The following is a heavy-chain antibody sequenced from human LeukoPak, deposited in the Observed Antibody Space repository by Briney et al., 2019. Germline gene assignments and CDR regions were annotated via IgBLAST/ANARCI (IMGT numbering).Heavy chain of an antibody. J-gene: IGHJ4*02. V-gene: IGHV4-4*07. Sequence: SETLSLTCTVSGGSISSYYWSWIRQPAGKGLEWIGRISRSGDTNYNPSLKSRVTMSVDASKKQLQFSLRLSSVTAADTAVYYCARDQGDYGDHRYFDHWGQGTLVTVSS. CDR2: ISRSGDT. CDR1: GGSISSYY. CDR3: ARDQGDYGDHRYFDH. D-gene: IGHD4-17*01.